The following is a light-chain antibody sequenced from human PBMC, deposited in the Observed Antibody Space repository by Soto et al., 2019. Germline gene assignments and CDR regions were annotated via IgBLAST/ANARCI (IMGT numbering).Light chain of an antibody. CDR2: DAS. V-gene: IGKV3-11*01. Sequence: EIVLTQSPATLSLSPGERATLSCRASRSVTTFLAWYQQKPGQAPRLLIYDASKRATGVPTRFSGSGSGTVFTRTISSLEPEYFAVYHCQQRTNWPLTFGGGTKVERK. J-gene: IGKJ4*01. CDR1: RSVTTF. CDR3: QQRTNWPLT.